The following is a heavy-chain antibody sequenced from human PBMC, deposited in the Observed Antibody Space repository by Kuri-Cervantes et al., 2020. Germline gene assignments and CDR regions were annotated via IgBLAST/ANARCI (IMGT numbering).Heavy chain of an antibody. CDR3: ARDVFLGAVAGGVWFDP. D-gene: IGHD6-19*01. CDR2: INPSGGST. CDR1: RYTFTSYC. J-gene: IGHJ5*02. V-gene: IGHV1-46*01. Sequence: ASVKVSCKASRYTFTSYCMHWVRQAPGQGLEWMGIINPSGGSTSYAQMFQGRVTMTRDTSTSTVYMELSSLRSEDTAVYYCARDVFLGAVAGGVWFDPWGQGTLVTVSS.